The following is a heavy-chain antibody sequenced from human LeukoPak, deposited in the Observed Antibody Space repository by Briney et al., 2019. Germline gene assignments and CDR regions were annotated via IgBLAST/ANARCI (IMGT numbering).Heavy chain of an antibody. Sequence: GGSLRLSCAASGFMFNSYVMSWVRQAPGKGLEWVSAINGGGGNTYYADSVKGRFTISRDNSKNMVYLQMNSLRAEDTAVYYCARDPGPDYWGQGTLVTVSS. CDR3: ARDPGPDY. CDR2: INGGGGNT. V-gene: IGHV3-23*01. CDR1: GFMFNSYV. J-gene: IGHJ4*02.